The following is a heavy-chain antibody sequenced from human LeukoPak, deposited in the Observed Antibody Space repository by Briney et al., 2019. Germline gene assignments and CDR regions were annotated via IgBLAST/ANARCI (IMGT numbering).Heavy chain of an antibody. CDR2: INQDGSEK. Sequence: GGSLRLSYAASGFTLSRYWMSWVRQAPGKGLEWVANINQDGSEKYYVDSVKGRFTISRDNAKNSLYLQMNSLTAEDTAVYYCTRGSRQLGLWGQGTLVTVSS. J-gene: IGHJ1*01. CDR3: TRGSRQLGL. V-gene: IGHV3-7*01. CDR1: GFTLSRYW. D-gene: IGHD6-13*01.